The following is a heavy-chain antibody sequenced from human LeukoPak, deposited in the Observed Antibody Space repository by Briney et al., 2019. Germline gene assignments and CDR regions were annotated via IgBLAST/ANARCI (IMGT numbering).Heavy chain of an antibody. CDR1: GASISSDTYF. Sequence: PSETLSLTCSDSGASISSDTYFWSWIRQPAGKGLEWIGRISSTGRTDYNPSLTSRVTIAIDTSKNHFSMDLSSVTAADTAVYYCAKGAGPPWFDPWGQGTPVTVSS. CDR2: ISSTGRT. J-gene: IGHJ5*02. D-gene: IGHD6-19*01. V-gene: IGHV4-61*02. CDR3: AKGAGPPWFDP.